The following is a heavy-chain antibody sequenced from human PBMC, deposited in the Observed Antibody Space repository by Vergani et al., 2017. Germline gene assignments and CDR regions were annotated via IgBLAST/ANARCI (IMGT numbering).Heavy chain of an antibody. V-gene: IGHV3-21*01. J-gene: IGHJ4*02. Sequence: VQLVESGGGVVQPGRSLRLSCAASGLTFSNYAMHWVRQAPGKGLEWVASISGSSSYVFYRDSVEGRFTITRDNAKKSVYLQMNSLRAEDTAMYFCARGLWDCTHIRCSPPSYWGQGTQVTVSS. CDR3: ARGLWDCTHIRCSPPSY. CDR2: ISGSSSYV. D-gene: IGHD2-8*01. CDR1: GLTFSNYA.